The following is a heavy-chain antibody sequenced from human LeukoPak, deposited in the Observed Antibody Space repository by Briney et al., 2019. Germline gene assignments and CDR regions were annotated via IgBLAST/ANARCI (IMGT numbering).Heavy chain of an antibody. D-gene: IGHD6-13*01. CDR2: INAGNSNT. V-gene: IGHV1-3*01. J-gene: IGHJ4*02. CDR3: ARVGASWYPYYFDY. CDR1: GYTFTSYA. Sequence: ASVKVSCKASGYTFTSYAMHWVRQAPGQRLEWMGWINAGNSNTKYSQKFQGRVTITRNTSASTAYMELSSLRSEDTAVYYCARVGASWYPYYFDYWGQGTLVTVSS.